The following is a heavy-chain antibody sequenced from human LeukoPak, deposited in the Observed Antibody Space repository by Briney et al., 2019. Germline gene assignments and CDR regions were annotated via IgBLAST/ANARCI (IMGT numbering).Heavy chain of an antibody. J-gene: IGHJ6*02. CDR1: GGSISSGGHY. CDR2: IYYSGST. V-gene: IGHV4-31*03. D-gene: IGHD6-19*01. CDR3: ARGRSSGWYKDYYYYYGMDV. Sequence: SETLSLTCTVSGGSISSGGHYWSWIRQHPGKGLEWIGYIYYSGSTYYNPSLKSRVTISVDTSKNQFSLKLSSVTAADTAVYYCARGRSSGWYKDYYYYYGMDVWGQGTTVTVSS.